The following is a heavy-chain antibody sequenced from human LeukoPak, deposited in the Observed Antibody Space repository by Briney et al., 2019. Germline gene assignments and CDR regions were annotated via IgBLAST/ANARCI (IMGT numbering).Heavy chain of an antibody. V-gene: IGHV1-18*01. J-gene: IGHJ6*02. CDR3: ARAEVTTHYYYYYGMDV. CDR1: GXXFSSXA. CDR2: ISAYNGNT. Sequence: XXXCXAXGXXFSSXAISWVRQAPGQGLEWMGWISAYNGNTNYAQKLQGRVTMTTDTSTSTAYMELRSLRSDDTAVYYCARAEVTTHYYYYYGMDVWGQGTTVTVSS. D-gene: IGHD4-17*01.